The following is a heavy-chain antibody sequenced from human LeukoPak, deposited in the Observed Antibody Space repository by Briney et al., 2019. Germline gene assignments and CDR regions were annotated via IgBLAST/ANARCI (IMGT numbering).Heavy chain of an antibody. CDR3: AKGTKAYCSNGSCYYFDY. Sequence: PGGPLRLSCAASGFTFSNYAMTWLRQAPGTGVEWVSDISGSGGSTYYADSVKGRSTISRDNSKNTLYLQMKSMRAEDTALYYCAKGTKAYCSNGSCYYFDYWGQGTLVTVSS. CDR2: ISGSGGST. D-gene: IGHD2-15*01. V-gene: IGHV3-23*01. J-gene: IGHJ4*02. CDR1: GFTFSNYA.